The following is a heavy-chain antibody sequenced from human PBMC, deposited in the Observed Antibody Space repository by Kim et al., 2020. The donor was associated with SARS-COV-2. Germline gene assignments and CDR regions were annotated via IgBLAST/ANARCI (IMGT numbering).Heavy chain of an antibody. Sequence: SETLSLTCTVSGGSISSYYWSWIRQPPGKGLEWIGYIYYSGTTNYNPSLKSRVIISVDTSKNQFSLKVNSVTAADTTVYYCVRLGRSWYVPDYWGQGILVTVSS. CDR3: VRLGRSWYVPDY. J-gene: IGHJ4*02. D-gene: IGHD6-13*01. CDR1: GGSISSYY. CDR2: IYYSGTT. V-gene: IGHV4-59*08.